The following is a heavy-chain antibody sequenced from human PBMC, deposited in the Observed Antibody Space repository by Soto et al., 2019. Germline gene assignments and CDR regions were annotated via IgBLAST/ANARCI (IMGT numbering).Heavy chain of an antibody. V-gene: IGHV3-30*18. CDR2: ISYDGSNK. CDR3: AKGSVELWFGGLKPSYYYYGMDV. D-gene: IGHD3-10*01. J-gene: IGHJ6*02. Sequence: PGGSLRLSCAASGFTFSSYGMHWVRQAPGKGLEWVAVISYDGSNKYYADSVKGRFTISRDNSKNTLYLQMNSLRAEDTAVYYCAKGSVELWFGGLKPSYYYYGMDVWGQGTTVTVSS. CDR1: GFTFSSYG.